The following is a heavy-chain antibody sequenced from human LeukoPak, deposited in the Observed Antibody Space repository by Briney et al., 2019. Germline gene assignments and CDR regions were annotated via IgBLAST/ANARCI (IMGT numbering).Heavy chain of an antibody. D-gene: IGHD6-13*01. Sequence: GASVKVSCKASGNTFTSYDINWVRQATGQGLEWMGWMNPNSGNTGYAQKFQGRVTMTRNTSISTAYMELSSLRSEDTAVYYCARDKYSSSRYENFDYWGQGTLVTVSS. V-gene: IGHV1-8*01. J-gene: IGHJ4*02. CDR2: MNPNSGNT. CDR1: GNTFTSYD. CDR3: ARDKYSSSRYENFDY.